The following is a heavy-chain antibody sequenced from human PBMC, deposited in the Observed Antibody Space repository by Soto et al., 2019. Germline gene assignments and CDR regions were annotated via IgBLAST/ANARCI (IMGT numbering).Heavy chain of an antibody. Sequence: QVQVEESGGGVVQAGRSLRLSCAASGFTFSSYGMHWVRQAPGKGLEWVAVMWSDGSNKYYADSVKGRFTISRDNSKNTLSLQMNSLRAEDTAVYYCARDRDSSGHYSQFDYWGQGTLVNVPS. CDR3: ARDRDSSGHYSQFDY. J-gene: IGHJ4*02. CDR1: GFTFSSYG. V-gene: IGHV3-33*01. D-gene: IGHD3-22*01. CDR2: MWSDGSNK.